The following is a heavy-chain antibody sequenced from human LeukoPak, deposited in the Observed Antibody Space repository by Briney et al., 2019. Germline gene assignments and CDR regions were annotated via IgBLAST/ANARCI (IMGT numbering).Heavy chain of an antibody. CDR3: ARDGVFWSGYYTPLFDY. J-gene: IGHJ4*02. CDR2: IYTSGST. D-gene: IGHD3-3*01. Sequence: SETLSLTRTVSGGSISSYYWSWIRQPARKGLEWIGRIYTSGSTNYNPSLKSRVTMSVDTSKNQSSLKLSSVTAADTAVYYCARDGVFWSGYYTPLFDYWGQGTLVTVSS. CDR1: GGSISSYY. V-gene: IGHV4-4*07.